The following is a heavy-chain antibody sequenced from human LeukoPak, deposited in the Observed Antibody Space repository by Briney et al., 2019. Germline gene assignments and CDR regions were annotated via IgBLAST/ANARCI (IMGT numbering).Heavy chain of an antibody. J-gene: IGHJ4*02. CDR3: ARDRNGLRRYFDWLYFDY. Sequence: ASVKVSCKASGGTFSSYAISWVRQAPGQGLEWMGIINPSGGSTSYAQKFQGRVTMTRDTSTSTVYMELSSLRSEDTAVYYCARDRNGLRRYFDWLYFDYWGQGTLVTVSS. CDR2: INPSGGST. D-gene: IGHD3-9*01. V-gene: IGHV1-46*01. CDR1: GGTFSSYA.